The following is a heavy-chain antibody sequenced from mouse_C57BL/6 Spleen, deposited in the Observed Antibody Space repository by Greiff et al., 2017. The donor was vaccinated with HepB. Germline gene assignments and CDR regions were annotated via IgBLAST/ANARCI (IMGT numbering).Heavy chain of an antibody. J-gene: IGHJ4*01. CDR3: ARPYYYGSSPMDY. V-gene: IGHV3-6*01. CDR2: ISYDGSN. D-gene: IGHD1-1*01. CDR1: GYSITSGYY. Sequence: DVKLQESGPGLVKPSQSLSLTCSVTGYSITSGYYWNWIRQFPGNKLEWMGYISYDGSNNYNPSLKNRISITRDTSKNQFFLKLNSVTTEDTATYYCARPYYYGSSPMDYWGQGTSVTVSS.